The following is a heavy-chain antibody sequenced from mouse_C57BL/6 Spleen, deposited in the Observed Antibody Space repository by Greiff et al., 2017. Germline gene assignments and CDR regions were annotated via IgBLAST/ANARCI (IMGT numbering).Heavy chain of an antibody. CDR1: GFTFSSYA. J-gene: IGHJ2*01. CDR3: ARERIYDGYPYFDY. V-gene: IGHV5-4*01. CDR2: ISDGGSYT. Sequence: EVQLVESGGGLVKPGGSLKLSCAASGFTFSSYAMSWVRQTPAKRLAWVATISDGGSYTYYPDNVKGRFTISRDNAKNNLYLQMSHLKSEDTAMYYCARERIYDGYPYFDYWGQGPTLTVSS. D-gene: IGHD2-3*01.